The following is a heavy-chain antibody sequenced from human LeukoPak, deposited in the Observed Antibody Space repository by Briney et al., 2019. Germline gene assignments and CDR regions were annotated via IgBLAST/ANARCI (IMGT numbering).Heavy chain of an antibody. Sequence: SETLSLTCTVSGGSISSYYWNWIRQPPGKGLEWIGNIYYSGSTNYNPSLKSRVSISVDTSKNHFSLRLSSVTAADTAVYYCARGRVDYMDVWGKGTTVTVSS. J-gene: IGHJ6*03. V-gene: IGHV4-59*01. CDR2: IYYSGST. CDR1: GGSISSYY. CDR3: ARGRVDYMDV.